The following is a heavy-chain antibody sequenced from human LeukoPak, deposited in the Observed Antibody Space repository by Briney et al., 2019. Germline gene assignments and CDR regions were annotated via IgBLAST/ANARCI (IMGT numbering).Heavy chain of an antibody. CDR3: AKDRVKFGVVISLSY. J-gene: IGHJ4*02. D-gene: IGHD3-3*01. CDR2: ISDSSSSI. V-gene: IGHV3-48*01. Sequence: GGSLRLSCAASGFSFITYNMNWVRQAPGKGLEWVSYISDSSSSIYYADSVKGRFTISRDNSKNTLYLQMNSLRAEDTAVYYCAKDRVKFGVVISLSYWGQGTLVTVSS. CDR1: GFSFITYN.